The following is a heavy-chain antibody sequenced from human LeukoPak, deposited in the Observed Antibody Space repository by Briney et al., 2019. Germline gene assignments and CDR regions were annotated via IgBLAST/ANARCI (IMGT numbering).Heavy chain of an antibody. Sequence: PGGSLRLSCAASGFTFGDYALHWVRQFPGKGLEWVSGISWNSGSIGYADSVKGRFTISRDNAKNSLYLQMNSLGAEDTALYYCAKDKAEAVRYSGYDWDLDDWGQGTLVTVSS. CDR1: GFTFGDYA. CDR3: AKDKAEAVRYSGYDWDLDD. V-gene: IGHV3-9*01. D-gene: IGHD5-12*01. CDR2: ISWNSGSI. J-gene: IGHJ4*02.